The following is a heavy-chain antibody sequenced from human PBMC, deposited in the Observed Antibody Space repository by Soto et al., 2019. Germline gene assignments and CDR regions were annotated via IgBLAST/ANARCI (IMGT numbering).Heavy chain of an antibody. CDR3: AREARPVYDFWSGYYKSDGPYYYGMEV. CDR2: ISAYNGNT. Sequence: ASVKVSCKASGYTFTSYGISWARQATGQGLEWMGWISAYNGNTNYAQKLQGRVTMTTDTSTSTAYMELRSLRSDDTAVYYCAREARPVYDFWSGYYKSDGPYYYGMEVWGQGKKGPVAS. D-gene: IGHD3-3*01. CDR1: GYTFTSYG. J-gene: IGHJ6*01. V-gene: IGHV1-18*04.